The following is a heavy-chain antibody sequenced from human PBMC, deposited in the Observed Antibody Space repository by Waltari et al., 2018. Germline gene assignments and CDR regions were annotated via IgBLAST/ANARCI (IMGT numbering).Heavy chain of an antibody. D-gene: IGHD3-3*01. Sequence: QVQLVQSGAEVKKPGSSVKVSCKASGGTFSSYAISWVRQAPGQGLEWMGEIITNLGTAHYAQEFQGSVTINAGESTRTEYMGLSSLRSEYTAVYYCASGTVLRVLEWSNNYYGMDVWGQGTTVTVSS. CDR3: ASGTVLRVLEWSNNYYGMDV. J-gene: IGHJ6*02. V-gene: IGHV1-69*12. CDR1: GGTFSSYA. CDR2: IITNLGTA.